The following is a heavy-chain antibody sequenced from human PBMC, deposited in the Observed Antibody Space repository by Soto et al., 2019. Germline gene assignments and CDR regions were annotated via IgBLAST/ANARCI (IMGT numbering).Heavy chain of an antibody. J-gene: IGHJ5*02. CDR1: GFTVSTNY. CDR2: IYSGGST. Sequence: ESGGGLVQPGGSLRLSCAASGFTVSTNYMSWVRQAPGKGLEWVSVIYSGGSTYYADSVKGRFTISRHNSKNTLYLQMNSLRAEDTAVYYCAREVGHGWFDPWGQGTLVTVSS. V-gene: IGHV3-53*04. CDR3: AREVGHGWFDP.